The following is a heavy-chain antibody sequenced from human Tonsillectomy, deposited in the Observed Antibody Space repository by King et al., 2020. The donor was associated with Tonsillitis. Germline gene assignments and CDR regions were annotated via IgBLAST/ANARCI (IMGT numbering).Heavy chain of an antibody. CDR1: GGSISSYY. J-gene: IGHJ6*03. V-gene: IGHV4-59*01. Sequence: QVQLQESGPGLVKPSETLSLTCTVSGGSISSYYWSWIRQPPGKGLEWIGYIYYSGSTNYNPSLKSRVTISVDTSKNQFPLKLSSVTAADTAVYYCARGAAYSSGWYGYYYYYMDVWGKGTTVTVSS. D-gene: IGHD6-19*01. CDR2: IYYSGST. CDR3: ARGAAYSSGWYGYYYYYMDV.